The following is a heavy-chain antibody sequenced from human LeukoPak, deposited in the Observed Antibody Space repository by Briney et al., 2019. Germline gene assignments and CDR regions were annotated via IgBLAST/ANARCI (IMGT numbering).Heavy chain of an antibody. CDR3: ARERQDTILHSGAFDI. D-gene: IGHD2-21*01. CDR1: GFTFSTYF. J-gene: IGHJ3*02. V-gene: IGHV3-30-3*01. Sequence: GGSLRLYCAAPGFTFSTYFMHWARQAPGKGLEWVADIASDGSHTFYVESVKGRFTISRDNSKNTLYLQMNSLRAEDTAVYFCARERQDTILHSGAFDIWGQGTMVTVSS. CDR2: IASDGSHT.